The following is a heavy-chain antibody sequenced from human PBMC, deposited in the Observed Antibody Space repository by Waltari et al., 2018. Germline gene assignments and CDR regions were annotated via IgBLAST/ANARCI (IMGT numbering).Heavy chain of an antibody. V-gene: IGHV3-30*18. CDR3: AKSGSSAALHY. D-gene: IGHD6-13*01. CDR2: LCYDGSNK. CDR1: GFTFSSYG. Sequence: QVQLVESGGGVVQPGRSLRLSCAASGFTFSSYGMHWVRQAPGKGLEWVAVLCYDGSNKYYADSVKGRFTISRDNSKNTLYLQMNSLRAEDTAMYYCAKSGSSAALHYWGQGTLVTVSS. J-gene: IGHJ4*02.